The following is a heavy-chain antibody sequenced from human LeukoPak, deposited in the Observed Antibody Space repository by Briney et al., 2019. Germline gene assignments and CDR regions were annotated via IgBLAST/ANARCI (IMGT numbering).Heavy chain of an antibody. CDR2: INKDGSEI. Sequence: PGGSLRLSCEVSGFTFNTYWMSWVRQAPGKGLQWVANINKDGSEIYYVDSVKGRFTISRDNAKNSLYLQMNSLRAEDTAVYYCARDRSAARLYFFDYWGQGTLATVSS. D-gene: IGHD6-6*01. CDR1: GFTFNTYW. CDR3: ARDRSAARLYFFDY. V-gene: IGHV3-7*01. J-gene: IGHJ4*02.